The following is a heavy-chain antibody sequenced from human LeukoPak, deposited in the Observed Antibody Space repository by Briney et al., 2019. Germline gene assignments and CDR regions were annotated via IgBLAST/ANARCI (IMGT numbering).Heavy chain of an antibody. CDR3: AKDPNWDRGY. CDR2: IGTSASST. J-gene: IGHJ4*02. V-gene: IGHV3-23*01. Sequence: GGSLRLSCATSGFTFSSYTMTWVRQAPGKGLEYVSGIGTSASSTTYADSVKGRFTISRDDSKNTLYLQMNSLRVGDAAVYYCAKDPNWDRGYWGQGTLVTVSS. D-gene: IGHD7-27*01. CDR1: GFTFSSYT.